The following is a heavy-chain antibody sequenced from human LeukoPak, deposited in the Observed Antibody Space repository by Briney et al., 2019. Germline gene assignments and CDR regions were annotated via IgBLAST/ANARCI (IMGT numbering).Heavy chain of an antibody. Sequence: PGGSLRLSCAASGFTFSSYAMSWVRQAPGKGLEWVSAISGSGGSTYYADSVKGRFTISRDNSKNTLYLQMNSLRAEDTAVYYCAKDHTHILQQHFFAGVGVFDPWGQGTLVTVSS. CDR2: ISGSGGST. J-gene: IGHJ5*02. V-gene: IGHV3-23*01. CDR3: AKDHTHILQQHFFAGVGVFDP. D-gene: IGHD2-21*01. CDR1: GFTFSSYA.